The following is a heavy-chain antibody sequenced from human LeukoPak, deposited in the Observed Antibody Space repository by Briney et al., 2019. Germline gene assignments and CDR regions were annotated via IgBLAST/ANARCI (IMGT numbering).Heavy chain of an antibody. Sequence: GGSLRLSCAASGLIFSDFWMSWVRQTPGKGLEWVANLNQDGSVREYLDSVKGRFTISRDNAKNSLYLQMNSLRAEDTAVYYCARDRGCSSTSCYAGGYYYYGMDVWGQGTTVTVSS. CDR1: GLIFSDFW. D-gene: IGHD2-2*01. CDR2: LNQDGSVR. V-gene: IGHV3-7*01. J-gene: IGHJ6*02. CDR3: ARDRGCSSTSCYAGGYYYYGMDV.